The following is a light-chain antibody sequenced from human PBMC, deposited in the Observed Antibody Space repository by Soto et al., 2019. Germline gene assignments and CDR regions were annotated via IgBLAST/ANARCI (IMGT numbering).Light chain of an antibody. CDR2: LGS. CDR3: MQALQTPRLT. CDR1: QSLLHSNGYNY. V-gene: IGKV2-28*01. Sequence: DLVMTQSPLSLPVTPGEPASISCRSSQSLLHSNGYNYLDWYLQKPGQSPQLLIYLGSNRASGVPDRFSGSGSGTDFTLKISRVEAGDVGVYYCMQALQTPRLTFGGGTKVEIK. J-gene: IGKJ4*01.